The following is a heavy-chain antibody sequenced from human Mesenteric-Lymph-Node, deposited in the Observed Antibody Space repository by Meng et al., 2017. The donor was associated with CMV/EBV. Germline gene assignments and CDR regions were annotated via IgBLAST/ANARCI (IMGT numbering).Heavy chain of an antibody. V-gene: IGHV1-69*04. Sequence: GTFSSYAISWVRQAPGQGLEWMGRIIPILGIANYAQKFQGRVTITADKSTSTAYMELSSLRSEDTAVYYCAREDTAMVTGGGPPGDYWGQGTLVTVSS. CDR1: GTFSSYA. CDR2: IIPILGIA. D-gene: IGHD5-18*01. J-gene: IGHJ4*02. CDR3: AREDTAMVTGGGPPGDY.